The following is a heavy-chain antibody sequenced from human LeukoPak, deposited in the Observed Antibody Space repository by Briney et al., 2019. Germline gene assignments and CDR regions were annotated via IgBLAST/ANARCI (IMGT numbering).Heavy chain of an antibody. J-gene: IGHJ4*02. V-gene: IGHV3-21*01. D-gene: IGHD6-19*01. CDR3: AKDLRRGVVAVAGTGFDY. CDR2: IRFTGSYI. CDR1: GFTFSHYS. Sequence: GGSLRLSCVASGFTFSHYSMNWVRQAPGKGLEWVSSIRFTGSYIYYADSVKGRFTISRDDAKNLLSLQMISLRAEDTAVYYCAKDLRRGVVAVAGTGFDYWGQGTLVTVSS.